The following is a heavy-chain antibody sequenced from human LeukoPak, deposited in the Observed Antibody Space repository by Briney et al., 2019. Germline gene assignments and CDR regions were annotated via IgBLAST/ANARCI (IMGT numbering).Heavy chain of an antibody. CDR1: GLTFTNYA. Sequence: GGSLRLSCAASGLTFTNYAMTWVRQAPGKGLEWVSGISEGVGNTYYADSVKGRFTISRDHSKNTLYLQMNSLRAEDTALYYCAKREEGTTGRFFDYWGQGTLVTVSS. CDR2: ISEGVGNT. CDR3: AKREEGTTGRFFDY. V-gene: IGHV3-23*01. J-gene: IGHJ4*02. D-gene: IGHD4-17*01.